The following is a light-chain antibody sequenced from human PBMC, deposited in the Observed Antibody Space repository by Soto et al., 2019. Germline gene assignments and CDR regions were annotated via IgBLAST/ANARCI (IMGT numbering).Light chain of an antibody. V-gene: IGKV1-39*01. CDR2: AAS. CDR3: QQSSSTPLT. Sequence: DIQMTQSPSSQSASVGDRVTITCRASQSISSYLNWYQQKPGKAPKLVIYAASSLQSGVPSRFSGSGSGTDFTLTISSLQPEDFATYYCQQSSSTPLTFGGGTKVDIK. J-gene: IGKJ4*01. CDR1: QSISSY.